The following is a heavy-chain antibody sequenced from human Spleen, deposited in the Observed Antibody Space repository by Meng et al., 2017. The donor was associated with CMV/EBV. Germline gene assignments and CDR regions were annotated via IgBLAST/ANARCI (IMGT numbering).Heavy chain of an antibody. D-gene: IGHD1-26*01. V-gene: IGHV3-20*04. CDR3: ARDGGSYGITNYFGMDV. CDR2: MNWNGGST. Sequence: LSLTCAASGFSLEHYGMSWVRQAPGKGLEWVCNMNWNGGSTGYADSVRGRFTISRDTAKNSLYLQMNRLRPEDTAFYYCARDGGSYGITNYFGMDVWGQGTTVTVSS. J-gene: IGHJ6*02. CDR1: GFSLEHYG.